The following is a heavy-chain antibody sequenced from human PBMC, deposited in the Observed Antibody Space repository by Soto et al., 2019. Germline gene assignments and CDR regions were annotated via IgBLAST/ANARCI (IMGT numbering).Heavy chain of an antibody. D-gene: IGHD3-22*01. V-gene: IGHV3-33*01. Sequence: PGGSLRLSCAASGFSFSTYGMNWVRQAPGKGLEWVAIIWYDGSNKYYADSVKGRFTISRDNSKKTLYLQMNTLRGEDTAVYYCARGQRYYFDSDGLDLDYWGQGTLVTVSS. CDR1: GFSFSTYG. CDR3: ARGQRYYFDSDGLDLDY. CDR2: IWYDGSNK. J-gene: IGHJ4*02.